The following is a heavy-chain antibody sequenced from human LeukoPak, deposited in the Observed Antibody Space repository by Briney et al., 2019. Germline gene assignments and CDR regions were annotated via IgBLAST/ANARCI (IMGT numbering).Heavy chain of an antibody. J-gene: IGHJ4*02. CDR1: GFTFSDYY. D-gene: IGHD3-22*01. CDR3: ARDLLPRRSHTYDY. CDR2: ISSSGSTI. V-gene: IGHV3-11*01. Sequence: GGSLRLSCAASGFTFSDYYMSWIRQTPGKGLEWVSYISSSGSTIYYADSVKGRFTISRDNAKNSLYLQMNSLRAEDTAVYYCARDLLPRRSHTYDYWGQGTLVTVSS.